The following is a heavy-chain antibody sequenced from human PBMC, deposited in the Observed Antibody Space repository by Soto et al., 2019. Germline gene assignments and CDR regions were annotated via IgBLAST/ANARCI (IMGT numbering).Heavy chain of an antibody. Sequence: SETLSLTCAVYRGSIGTSAYYWGWIRQATGKGLEWIGSINHSGNTYLSPSLKDRVTMSVDTSKNSFSLKLRSATAADTGLYYCSRRAPEGFDPWGQGTLVTVSS. J-gene: IGHJ5*02. V-gene: IGHV4-39*01. CDR1: RGSIGTSAYY. CDR2: INHSGNT. CDR3: SRRAPEGFDP.